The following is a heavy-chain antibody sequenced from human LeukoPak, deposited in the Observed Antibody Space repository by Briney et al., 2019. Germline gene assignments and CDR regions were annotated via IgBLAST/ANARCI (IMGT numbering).Heavy chain of an antibody. V-gene: IGHV3-48*03. Sequence: GGSLRLSCAVSGFTFSSHEMIWVRQAPGKGLEWVSYISSSGGTIYYADSVKGRFTISRDNAKNSLYLQMSSLRAEDTAIYYCARPSWLAIGYWGQGTLVTVSS. J-gene: IGHJ4*02. CDR3: ARPSWLAIGY. CDR2: ISSSGGTI. D-gene: IGHD6-19*01. CDR1: GFTFSSHE.